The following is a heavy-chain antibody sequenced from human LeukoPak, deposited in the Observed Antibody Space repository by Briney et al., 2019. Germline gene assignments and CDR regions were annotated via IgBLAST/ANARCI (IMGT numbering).Heavy chain of an antibody. CDR2: IYTSGST. J-gene: IGHJ4*02. V-gene: IGHV4-4*07. Sequence: SETLSLTCTVSGGSISSYYWSWIRQPAGKGLERIGRIYTSGSTNYNPSLKSRVTMSVDTSKNQFSLKLSSVTAADTAVYYCARDGYYYDSSGYPFDYWGQGTLVTVSS. D-gene: IGHD3-22*01. CDR3: ARDGYYYDSSGYPFDY. CDR1: GGSISSYY.